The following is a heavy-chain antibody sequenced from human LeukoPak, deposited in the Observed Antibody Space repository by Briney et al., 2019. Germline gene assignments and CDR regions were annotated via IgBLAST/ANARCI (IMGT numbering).Heavy chain of an antibody. V-gene: IGHV3-30*04. CDR3: ARASFVNWYFDH. CDR2: MSFDGSNN. J-gene: IGHJ2*01. Sequence: GRSLRLSCAASGFTFRSSAMHWVRQAPGKGLEWVAVMSFDGSNNRYADSVKGRFTVSRDSSKNILYLEMSSLRTDDTAVYYCARASFVNWYFDHWGRGTLVTVSS. D-gene: IGHD2/OR15-2a*01. CDR1: GFTFRSSA.